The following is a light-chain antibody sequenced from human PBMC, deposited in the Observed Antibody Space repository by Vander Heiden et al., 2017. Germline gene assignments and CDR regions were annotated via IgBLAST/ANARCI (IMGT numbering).Light chain of an antibody. V-gene: IGLV6-57*02. CDR2: EDN. CDR3: QSYDSSNQDVV. CDR1: SRSIASNY. J-gene: IGLJ2*01. Sequence: NFMLTQPHSVSESPGKTVTISCTGSSRSIASNYVQWYQQRPGSAPTTVIYEDNQRPSGVPDRFSGSIDSSSNSASLTISGLKTEDEADYYCQSYDSSNQDVVFGGGTKLTVL.